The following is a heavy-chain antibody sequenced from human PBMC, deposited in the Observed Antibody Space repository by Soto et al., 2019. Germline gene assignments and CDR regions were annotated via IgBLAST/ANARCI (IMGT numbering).Heavy chain of an antibody. D-gene: IGHD6-19*01. CDR1: GFTFSSYS. J-gene: IGHJ2*01. V-gene: IGHV3-21*01. Sequence: EVQLVESGGGLVKPGGSLRLSCAASGFTFSSYSMNWVRQAPGKGLEWVSSISSSSSYIYYADSVKGRFTISRDNAKNSLYLQMNSRRAEDTAVYYCARDRQWLVQVNYWYFDLGGRGTLVTVSS. CDR3: ARDRQWLVQVNYWYFDL. CDR2: ISSSSSYI.